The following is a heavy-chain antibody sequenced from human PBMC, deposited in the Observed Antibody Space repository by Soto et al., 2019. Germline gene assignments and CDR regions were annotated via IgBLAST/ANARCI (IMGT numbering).Heavy chain of an antibody. CDR3: ARDSIRVPADFDY. J-gene: IGHJ4*02. D-gene: IGHD1-20*01. CDR1: GFTFTNYG. Sequence: ESGGGVVQPGRSLRLSCAASGFTFTNYGFHWVRQAPGKGLEWVAAIWSDGNNRYNGGAVEGRFTISKDNSKNMLYLQMNDLSVEDTALYYCARDSIRVPADFDYWGQGTLVTVSS. CDR2: IWSDGNNR. V-gene: IGHV3-33*01.